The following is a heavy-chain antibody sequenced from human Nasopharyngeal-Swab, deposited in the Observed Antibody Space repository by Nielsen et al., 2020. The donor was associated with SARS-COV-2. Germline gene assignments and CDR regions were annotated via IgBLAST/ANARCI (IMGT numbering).Heavy chain of an antibody. J-gene: IGHJ4*02. Sequence: ASVKVSCKASGYSFSSYGINWVRQAPGQGFEWMGWISVYNANTDYAQKFQGIVSMTTDTSTSTAYMEMRSLGPDDTAVYYCARDVEEWLVVPSLSFDYWGQGTLVTVSS. D-gene: IGHD3-3*01. CDR1: GYSFSSYG. V-gene: IGHV1-18*01. CDR2: ISVYNANT. CDR3: ARDVEEWLVVPSLSFDY.